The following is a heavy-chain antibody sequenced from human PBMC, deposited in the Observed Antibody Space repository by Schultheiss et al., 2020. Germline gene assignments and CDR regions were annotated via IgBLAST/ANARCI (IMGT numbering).Heavy chain of an antibody. V-gene: IGHV1-46*01. Sequence: ASVKVSCKASGYTFTSYYMHWVRQAPGQGLEWMGIINPSGGSTSYAQKFQGRVTMTRDTSTSTVYMELSSLRSEDTAVYYCARGRGITIFGVVIYYYGMDVWGQGTTVTVSS. J-gene: IGHJ6*02. CDR2: INPSGGST. CDR3: ARGRGITIFGVVIYYYGMDV. D-gene: IGHD3-3*01. CDR1: GYTFTSYY.